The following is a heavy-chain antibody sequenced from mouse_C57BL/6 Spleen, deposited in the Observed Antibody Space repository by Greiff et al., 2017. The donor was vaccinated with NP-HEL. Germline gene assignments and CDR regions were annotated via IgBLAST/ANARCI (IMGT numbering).Heavy chain of an antibody. D-gene: IGHD2-4*01. Sequence: EVQLQESGPGLVKPSQSLSLTCSVTGYSITSGYYWNWIRQFPGNKLEWMGYISYDGSNNYNPSLKNRISITRDTSKNQFFLKLNSVTTEDTATYYCARGGLRRLYYYAMDYWGQGTSVTVSS. CDR2: ISYDGSN. V-gene: IGHV3-6*01. CDR1: GYSITSGYY. CDR3: ARGGLRRLYYYAMDY. J-gene: IGHJ4*01.